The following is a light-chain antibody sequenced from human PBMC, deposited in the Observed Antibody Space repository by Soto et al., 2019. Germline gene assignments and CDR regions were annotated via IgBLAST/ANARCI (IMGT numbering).Light chain of an antibody. Sequence: QSVLTQSASVSGSPGQSITISCAGFSNDVGNYNLVSWYQQHPGKAPKVIIYEGTTRPSGVSNRFSGSESGNTASLTISGLQAEDEDDYYCCSYAGRSVIFGGGTKVTVL. CDR1: SNDVGNYNL. CDR3: CSYAGRSVI. V-gene: IGLV2-23*01. J-gene: IGLJ2*01. CDR2: EGT.